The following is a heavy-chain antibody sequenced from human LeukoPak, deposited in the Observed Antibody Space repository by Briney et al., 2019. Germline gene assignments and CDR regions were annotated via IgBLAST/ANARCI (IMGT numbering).Heavy chain of an antibody. D-gene: IGHD5-18*01. Sequence: GESLKISCEGSGYTFSNYWIGWVRQLPGKGLEWMGIIYPGDSDTRYSPSFQGQVTISADKSISTAYLQWSSLKASDTAMYYCARSVDTAMGPIDYWGQGTLVTVSS. V-gene: IGHV5-51*01. CDR3: ARSVDTAMGPIDY. J-gene: IGHJ4*02. CDR1: GYTFSNYW. CDR2: IYPGDSDT.